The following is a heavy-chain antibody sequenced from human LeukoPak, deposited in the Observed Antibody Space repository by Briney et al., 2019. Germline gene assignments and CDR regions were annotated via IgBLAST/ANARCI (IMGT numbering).Heavy chain of an antibody. CDR3: ARQGGDAFSGWYLFWYSDL. D-gene: IGHD6-19*01. CDR1: GGSISSYY. J-gene: IGHJ2*01. Sequence: SETLSLTCTISGGSISSYYWSWIRQPPGKGLEWIGYIYYSGSTNYNPSLKSRVTISVDTSKNQFSLKLSSVTAADTAVYYCARQGGDAFSGWYLFWYSDLWGRGTLVTVSS. V-gene: IGHV4-59*08. CDR2: IYYSGST.